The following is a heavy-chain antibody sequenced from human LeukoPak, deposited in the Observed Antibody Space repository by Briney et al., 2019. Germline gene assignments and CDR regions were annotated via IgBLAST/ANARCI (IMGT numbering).Heavy chain of an antibody. J-gene: IGHJ4*02. CDR3: ARAEVGATPFVFDY. CDR1: GASISTYF. V-gene: IGHV4-4*08. CDR2: VYSSGST. Sequence: SETLSLTCTVSGASISTYFWSWIRQPPGKGLEWIGYVYSSGSTNYNPSLKSRVTISVDTAKNQVSLKLSSVTAADTAMYYCARAEVGATPFVFDYWGQGTLVTVSS. D-gene: IGHD1-26*01.